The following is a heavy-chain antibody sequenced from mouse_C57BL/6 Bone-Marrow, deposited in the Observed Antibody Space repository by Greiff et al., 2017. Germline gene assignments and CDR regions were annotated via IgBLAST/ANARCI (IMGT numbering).Heavy chain of an antibody. Sequence: EVKVVESEGGLVQPGSSMKLSCTASGFTFSDYYMAWVRQVPEKGLEWVANINYDGSSTYYLDSLKSRFIISRDNAKNILYLQMRSLKSEDTATYYCARDDYDGAWFAYWGQGTLVTVSA. CDR2: INYDGSST. J-gene: IGHJ3*01. CDR3: ARDDYDGAWFAY. V-gene: IGHV5-16*01. D-gene: IGHD2-4*01. CDR1: GFTFSDYY.